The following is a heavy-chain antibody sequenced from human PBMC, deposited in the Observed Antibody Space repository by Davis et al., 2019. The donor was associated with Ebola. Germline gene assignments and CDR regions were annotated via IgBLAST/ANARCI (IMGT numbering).Heavy chain of an antibody. V-gene: IGHV3-30*02. CDR3: ARQYCTNGVCQTWFDP. Sequence: GGSLRLSCAASGFTFNIFDMHWVRQAPGRGLEWVAFVRSHGSDDHYADSVKGRFTISRDNSKNTLYLHISSLKASDTAMYYCARQYCTNGVCQTWFDPWGQGTLVTVSS. CDR1: GFTFNIFD. J-gene: IGHJ5*02. CDR2: VRSHGSDD. D-gene: IGHD2-8*01.